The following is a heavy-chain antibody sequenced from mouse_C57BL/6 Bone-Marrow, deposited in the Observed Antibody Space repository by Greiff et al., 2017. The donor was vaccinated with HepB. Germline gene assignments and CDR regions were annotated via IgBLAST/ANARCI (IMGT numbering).Heavy chain of an antibody. CDR3: ARRYGDDNAYWYFDV. J-gene: IGHJ1*01. D-gene: IGHD1-1*01. Sequence: EVKVEESGGGLVKPGGFLKLSCAASGFTFNYFAMSWVRQTPDKRLEWVASISSGGKTYFSDSVKGRFIVSRDNARNVLYLQMTSLRSEDTAMYYCARRYGDDNAYWYFDVWGAGTTVTVSS. V-gene: IGHV5-6-5*01. CDR1: GFTFNYFA. CDR2: ISSGGKT.